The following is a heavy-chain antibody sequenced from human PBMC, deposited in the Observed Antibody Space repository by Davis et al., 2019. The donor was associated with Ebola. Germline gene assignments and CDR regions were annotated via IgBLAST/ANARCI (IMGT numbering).Heavy chain of an antibody. V-gene: IGHV3-53*05. CDR1: GFTVSSNY. Sequence: GESLKISCAASGFTVSSNYMSWVRQAPGKGLEWVSVIYSGGSTYYADSVKGRFTISRDNSKNTLYLQMNSLRAEDTAVYYCAKKPSVWALGDYFDYWGQGTLVTVSS. J-gene: IGHJ4*02. CDR3: AKKPSVWALGDYFDY. D-gene: IGHD1-26*01. CDR2: IYSGGST.